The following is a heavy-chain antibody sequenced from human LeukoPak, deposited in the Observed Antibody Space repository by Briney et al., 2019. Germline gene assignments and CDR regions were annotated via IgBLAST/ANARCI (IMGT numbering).Heavy chain of an antibody. V-gene: IGHV3-48*03. CDR2: ISNGGGTI. Sequence: PGGSLRLSCVPSGFTFTSYDFNWVRQAPGMGLEWVSYISNGGGTIYYADSVKGRFTISRDNAKNSVFLQMNTLRAEDTAVYYCARDSYMFGSDYWGQGTLVTVSS. CDR3: ARDSYMFGSDY. D-gene: IGHD3-10*02. CDR1: GFTFTSYD. J-gene: IGHJ4*02.